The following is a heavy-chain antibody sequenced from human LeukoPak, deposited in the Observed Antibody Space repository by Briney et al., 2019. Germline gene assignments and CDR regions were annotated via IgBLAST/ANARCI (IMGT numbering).Heavy chain of an antibody. CDR1: GSSITDHF. D-gene: IGHD2-2*01. CDR3: ARFSSGCSTASCYLDY. V-gene: IGHV4-59*11. Sequence: SSETLSLTCTVSGSSITDHFWSWIRQPPGKGLELTGHIHSTGNTFYKPSLKSRITISLDTSRNQFSLRLSSVTAADTAVYYCARFSSGCSTASCYLDYWGQGTLVTVSS. J-gene: IGHJ4*02. CDR2: IHSTGNT.